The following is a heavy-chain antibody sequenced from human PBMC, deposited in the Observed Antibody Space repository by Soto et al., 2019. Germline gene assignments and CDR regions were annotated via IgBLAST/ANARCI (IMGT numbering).Heavy chain of an antibody. V-gene: IGHV4-31*03. Sequence: QVQLQESGPGLVKPSQTLSLTCTVSGGSISSGGYYWSSIRQHPGKGLEWIGYIYYSGSTYYNPSLNSRVTRSVDTSKNQCSLKLSSVTAADTAVYYCARDFNSGGGSESDYYYYYGMDVWGQGTTVTVSS. CDR3: ARDFNSGGGSESDYYYYYGMDV. D-gene: IGHD3-16*01. J-gene: IGHJ6*02. CDR2: IYYSGST. CDR1: GGSISSGGYY.